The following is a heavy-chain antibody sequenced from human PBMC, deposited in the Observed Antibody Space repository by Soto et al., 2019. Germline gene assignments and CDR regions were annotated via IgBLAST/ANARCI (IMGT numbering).Heavy chain of an antibody. CDR1: GFTFSSYG. V-gene: IGHV3-30*18. J-gene: IGHJ6*02. CDR2: ISYDGSNK. D-gene: IGHD1-26*01. CDR3: AKDLGGSYYDPHHYGMDV. Sequence: PGGSLRLSCAASGFTFSSYGMHWVRQAPGKGLEWVAVISYDGSNKYYADSVKGRFTISRDNSKNTLYLQMNSLRAEDTAVYYCAKDLGGSYYDPHHYGMDVWGQGTTVTVSS.